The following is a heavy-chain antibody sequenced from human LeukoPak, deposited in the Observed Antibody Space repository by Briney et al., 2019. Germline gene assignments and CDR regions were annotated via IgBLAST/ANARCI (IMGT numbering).Heavy chain of an antibody. CDR2: ISSSGSTI. CDR1: GFTFSDYY. J-gene: IGHJ3*02. CDR3: ARETSPDDAFDI. Sequence: GGSLRLSCAASGFTFSDYYMSWIRQAPGNGLEWVSYISSSGSTIYYADSVKGRFTISRDNAKNSLYLQMNSLRAEDTAVYYCARETSPDDAFDIWGQGTMVTVSS. V-gene: IGHV3-11*01.